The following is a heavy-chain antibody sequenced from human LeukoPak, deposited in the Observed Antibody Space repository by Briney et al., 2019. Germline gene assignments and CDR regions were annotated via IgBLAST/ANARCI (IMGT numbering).Heavy chain of an antibody. V-gene: IGHV3-23*01. CDR2: ITPDAGRT. Sequence: GSLRLSCAASGFTFTNYGMNWVRQAPGKGLEWVSGITPDAGRTYYADSVKGRFTIYRDNSKNTVYLQMNSLGAEDTAVYYCVQDWAWGAFGYWGQGTLVTVSS. J-gene: IGHJ4*02. D-gene: IGHD7-27*01. CDR1: GFTFTNYG. CDR3: VQDWAWGAFGY.